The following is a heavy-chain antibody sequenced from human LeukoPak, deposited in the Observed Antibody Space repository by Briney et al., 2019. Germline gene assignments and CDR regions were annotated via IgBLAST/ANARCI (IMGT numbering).Heavy chain of an antibody. CDR3: ARGERYYYDSSGCYSY. J-gene: IGHJ4*02. V-gene: IGHV4-4*02. D-gene: IGHD3-22*01. CDR1: GGSISSSNW. CDR2: IYHSGST. Sequence: SETLSLTCAVSGGSISSSNWWSWVRQPPGKGLEWIGEIYHSGSTNYNPSLKSRVTISVDKSKNQFSLKLSSVTAADTAVYYCARGERYYYDSSGCYSYWGQGTLVTVSS.